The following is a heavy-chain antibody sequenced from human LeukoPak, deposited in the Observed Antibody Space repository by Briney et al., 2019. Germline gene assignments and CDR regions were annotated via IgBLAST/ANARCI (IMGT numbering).Heavy chain of an antibody. CDR3: ARGRYYDSSGYYGNKSRFDP. CDR1: GGSFSGYY. Sequence: MTSETLSLTCAVYGGSFSGYYWSWIRQPPGKGLEWIGEINHSGSTNYNPSLKSRVTISVDTSKNQFSLKLSSVTAADTAVYYCARGRYYDSSGYYGNKSRFDPWGQGTLVTVSS. CDR2: INHSGST. J-gene: IGHJ5*02. V-gene: IGHV4-34*01. D-gene: IGHD3-22*01.